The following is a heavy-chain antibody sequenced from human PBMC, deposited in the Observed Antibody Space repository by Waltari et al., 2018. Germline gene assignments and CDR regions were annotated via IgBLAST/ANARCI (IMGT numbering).Heavy chain of an antibody. CDR2: IYYSGST. D-gene: IGHD3-9*01. V-gene: IGHV4-39*07. CDR1: GGSISSSSYY. CDR3: AANYDILTGYPD. J-gene: IGHJ4*02. Sequence: QLQLQESGPGLVKPSETLSLTCTVSGGSISSSSYYWGWIRQPPGKGLEWIGSIYYSGSTDYNPSLKSRVTISVDTSKNQFSLKLSSVTAADTAVYYCAANYDILTGYPDWGQGTLVTVSS.